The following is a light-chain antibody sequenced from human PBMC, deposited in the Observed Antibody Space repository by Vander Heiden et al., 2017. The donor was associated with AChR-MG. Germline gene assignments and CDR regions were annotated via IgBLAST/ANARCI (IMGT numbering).Light chain of an antibody. V-gene: IGKV2-28*01. J-gene: IGKJ2*01. CDR2: LGS. CDR3: MQALQTRT. Sequence: DIVMTQSPLSLPVTPGEPASISCTSSQSLLHSNGYNYVDWYLQKPGQSPQLLIYLGSNRASGIPDRLSGSGSGTDFTLKISRVEAEDVGVYYCMQALQTRTFGQGTKLEIK. CDR1: QSLLHSNGYNY.